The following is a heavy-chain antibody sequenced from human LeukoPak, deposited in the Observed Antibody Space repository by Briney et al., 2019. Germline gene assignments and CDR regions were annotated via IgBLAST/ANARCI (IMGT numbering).Heavy chain of an antibody. D-gene: IGHD3-10*01. CDR3: ARGGLSMVRGVPFDY. CDR2: IIPVFGTA. CDR1: GGTFSSYA. Sequence: SVKVSCKASGGTFSSYAISWVRQAPGQGLEWMGGIIPVFGTANYAQKFQGRVTITADESTSTAYMELSSLRSEDTAVYYCARGGLSMVRGVPFDYWGQGTLVTVSS. V-gene: IGHV1-69*01. J-gene: IGHJ4*02.